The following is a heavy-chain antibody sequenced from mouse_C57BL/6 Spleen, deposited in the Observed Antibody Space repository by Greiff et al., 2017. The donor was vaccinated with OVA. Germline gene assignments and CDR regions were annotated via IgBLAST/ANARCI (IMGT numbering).Heavy chain of an antibody. Sequence: QVQLQQPGAELVRPGTSVKLSCKASGYTFTSYWMHWVKQRPGQGLEWIGVIDPSDSYTNYNQKFKGKATLTVDTSSSTAYMQLSSLTSEDSSVYYCARIYYGSSPYYFDYWGQGTTLTVSS. CDR2: IDPSDSYT. CDR1: GYTFTSYW. D-gene: IGHD1-1*01. V-gene: IGHV1-59*01. CDR3: ARIYYGSSPYYFDY. J-gene: IGHJ2*01.